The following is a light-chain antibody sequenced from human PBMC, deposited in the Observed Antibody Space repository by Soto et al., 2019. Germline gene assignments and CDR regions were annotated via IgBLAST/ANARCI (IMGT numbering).Light chain of an antibody. Sequence: PGATATLSCRTSQRVSTYVAWYRQKPGQAPRLLIYDASTRASGIPDRFSGRGSGTDFTLIISRLEPEDFAVYYCQQYGSSPEITFGGGTKVEIE. CDR1: QRVSTY. V-gene: IGKV3-20*01. J-gene: IGKJ4*01. CDR3: QQYGSSPEIT. CDR2: DAS.